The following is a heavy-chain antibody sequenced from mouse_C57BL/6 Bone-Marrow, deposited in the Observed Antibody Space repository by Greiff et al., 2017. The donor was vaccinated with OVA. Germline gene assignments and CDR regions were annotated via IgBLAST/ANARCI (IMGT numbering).Heavy chain of an antibody. Sequence: QVQLQQSGPGLVAPSQSLSITCTVSGFSLTSYGVSWVRQPPGTGLEWLGVIWGDGSTNYHSALISRLSISKDNSKSQVFLKLNSLQTDDTATYCCAKSFITTVHWYFDVWGTGTTVTVSS. CDR3: AKSFITTVHWYFDV. V-gene: IGHV2-3*01. CDR2: IWGDGST. CDR1: GFSLTSYG. J-gene: IGHJ1*03. D-gene: IGHD1-1*01.